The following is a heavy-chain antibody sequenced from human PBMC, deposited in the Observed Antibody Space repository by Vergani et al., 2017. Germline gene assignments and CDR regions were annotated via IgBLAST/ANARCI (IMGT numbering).Heavy chain of an antibody. D-gene: IGHD2-15*01. CDR3: AKPTAGCSGGSCPSDY. V-gene: IGHV3-23*01. Sequence: EVQLLESGGGLVQPGGSLRLSCAASGFTFSSYAMSWVRQAPGKGLEWVSAISGSGGSTYHADSVKGRFTISRDNSKNTLYLQMNSLRAEDTAVYYCAKPTAGCSGGSCPSDYWGQGTLVTVSS. CDR2: ISGSGGST. J-gene: IGHJ4*02. CDR1: GFTFSSYA.